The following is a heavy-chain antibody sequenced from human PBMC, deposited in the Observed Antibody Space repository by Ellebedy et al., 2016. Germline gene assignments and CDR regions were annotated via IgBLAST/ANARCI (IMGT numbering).Heavy chain of an antibody. CDR2: ISYDGSNK. CDR1: GFTFSSYG. D-gene: IGHD3-10*01. CDR3: ANVGGSGTYYNGY. Sequence: GGSLRLSCAASGFTFSSYGMHWVRQAPGKGLEWVAVISYDGSNKYYADSVKGRFTISRDNSKNTLYLQMSSLKVEDTATYYCANVGGSGTYYNGYWGQGTLVTVSS. J-gene: IGHJ4*02. V-gene: IGHV3-30*18.